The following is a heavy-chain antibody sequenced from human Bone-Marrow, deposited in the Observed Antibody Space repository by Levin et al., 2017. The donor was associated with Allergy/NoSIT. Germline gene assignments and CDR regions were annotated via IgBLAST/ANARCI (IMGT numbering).Heavy chain of an antibody. Sequence: AGGSLRLSCAASGFIFGSHGMNWVRQAPGKGLEWVSYVSSGGGSTYYADSVKGRFTISRDNAKNSLYLQMNSLRVEDTAMYYCARGHGSSWGRGALVTVSP. J-gene: IGHJ5*02. V-gene: IGHV3-48*01. CDR2: VSSGGGST. CDR3: ARGHGSS. CDR1: GFIFGSHG.